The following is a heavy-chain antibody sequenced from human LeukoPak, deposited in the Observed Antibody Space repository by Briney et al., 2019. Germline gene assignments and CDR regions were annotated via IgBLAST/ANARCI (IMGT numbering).Heavy chain of an antibody. CDR1: GFTFSSYS. V-gene: IGHV3-21*01. CDR2: ISSSSSYI. J-gene: IGHJ4*02. D-gene: IGHD5-12*01. Sequence: PGGSLRLSCEASGFTFSSYSMNWVRQAPGKGLEWVSSISSSSSYIYYADSVKGRFTISRDNAKNSLYLQMNSLRAEDTAVYYCARGLSGYDGLGYWGQGTLVTVSS. CDR3: ARGLSGYDGLGY.